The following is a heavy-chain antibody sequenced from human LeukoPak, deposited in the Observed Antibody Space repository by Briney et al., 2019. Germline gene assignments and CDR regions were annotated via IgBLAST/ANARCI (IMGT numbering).Heavy chain of an antibody. CDR3: ASLRTYYDFWSGYYSPLPDY. V-gene: IGHV4-31*03. D-gene: IGHD3-3*01. Sequence: SETLSLTCTVSGGSISSGGYYWSWIRQHPGKGLEWIGYIYYSGSTNYNPSLKSRVTISVDTSKNQFSLKLSSVTAADTAVYYCASLRTYYDFWSGYYSPLPDYWGQGTLVTVSS. CDR1: GGSISSGGYY. J-gene: IGHJ4*02. CDR2: IYYSGST.